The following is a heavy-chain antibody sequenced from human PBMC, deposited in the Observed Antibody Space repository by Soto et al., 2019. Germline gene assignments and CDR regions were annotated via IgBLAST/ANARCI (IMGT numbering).Heavy chain of an antibody. CDR3: ASSLGLYYYGMDV. J-gene: IGHJ6*02. CDR1: GYSFTSYW. CDR2: IYPGDSDT. V-gene: IGHV5-51*01. Sequence: PGESLKISFKGSGYSFTSYWIGWVRQMPGKGLEWMGIIYPGDSDTRYSPSFQGQVTISADKSISTAYLQWSSLKASDTAMYYCASSLGLYYYGMDVWGQGTTVTVSS.